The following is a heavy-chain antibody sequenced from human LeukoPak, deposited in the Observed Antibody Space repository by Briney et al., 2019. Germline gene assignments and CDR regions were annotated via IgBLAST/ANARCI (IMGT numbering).Heavy chain of an antibody. J-gene: IGHJ4*02. CDR3: AKSGGSGLIDY. D-gene: IGHD1-26*01. CDR2: IHNSGST. V-gene: IGHV4-61*02. Sequence: SETLSLTCTVSGASISTGSSYWSWIRQPAGEGLEWIGRIHNSGSTNYNPSLSSRVTISVDTSKNQFSLKLSSVTAADTAVYYCAKSGGSGLIDYWGQGTLVTVSS. CDR1: GASISTGSSY.